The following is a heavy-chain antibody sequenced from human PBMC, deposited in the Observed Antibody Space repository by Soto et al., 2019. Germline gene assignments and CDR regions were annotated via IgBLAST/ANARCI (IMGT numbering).Heavy chain of an antibody. V-gene: IGHV4-39*01. D-gene: IGHD2-2*01. J-gene: IGHJ4*02. CDR3: ARRGGYCSSTSCYPFDY. Sequence: SETLSLTCTVSGGSISSGSYYWGWIRQPPGKGLEWIGSIYYSGSTYYNPSLKSRVTISVDTSKNQFSLKLSSVTAADTAVYYCARRGGYCSSTSCYPFDYWGQGALVTVSS. CDR1: GGSISSGSYY. CDR2: IYYSGST.